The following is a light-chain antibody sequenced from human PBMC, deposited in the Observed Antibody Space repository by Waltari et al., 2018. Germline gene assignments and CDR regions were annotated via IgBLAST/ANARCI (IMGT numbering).Light chain of an antibody. Sequence: DIVMTQSPDSLAVSLGERATINCQSSQSVLSSSNNKNYLGWYQQKPGQHPKLLISWASTRESGVPDRFSGSGSGTDFTLTISSLQAEDVAVYYCQQCYSSPYTFGQGTKLEIK. J-gene: IGKJ2*01. CDR3: QQCYSSPYT. CDR2: WAS. V-gene: IGKV4-1*01. CDR1: QSVLSSSNNKNY.